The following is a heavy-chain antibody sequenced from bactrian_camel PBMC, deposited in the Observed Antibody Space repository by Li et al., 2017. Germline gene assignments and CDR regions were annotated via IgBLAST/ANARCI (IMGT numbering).Heavy chain of an antibody. CDR3: AVDGPVAFCSDYPSDFGG. D-gene: IGHD2*01. Sequence: QVQLVESGGGSVQDGGSLRLSCISSEPLYGRNCVGWFRQAEGYEREGVANLDNGDGSTKYADPVKGRFTISKDVAKDTLDLRMTSLKPEDSGMYYCAVDGPVAFCSDYPSDFGGWGKGTQVTVS. CDR1: EPLYGRNC. J-gene: IGHJ6*01. V-gene: IGHV3S54*01. CDR2: LDNGDGST.